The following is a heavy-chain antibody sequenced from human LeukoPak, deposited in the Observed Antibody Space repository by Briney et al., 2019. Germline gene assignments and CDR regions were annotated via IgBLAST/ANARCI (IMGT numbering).Heavy chain of an antibody. D-gene: IGHD6-19*01. J-gene: IGHJ5*02. CDR3: ARPVAASGGWFDP. Sequence: SETLSLTCTVSGGSISSSSYYWGWIRRPPGKGLEWIGSIYYSGSTYYDPSLKSRVTISVDTSKNQFSLKLSSVTAADTAVYYCARPVAASGGWFDPWGQGTLVTVSS. V-gene: IGHV4-39*01. CDR2: IYYSGST. CDR1: GGSISSSSYY.